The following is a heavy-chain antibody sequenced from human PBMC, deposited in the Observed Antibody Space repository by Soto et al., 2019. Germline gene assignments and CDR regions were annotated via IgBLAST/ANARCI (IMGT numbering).Heavy chain of an antibody. Sequence: WASVKVSCKASGYTFTYRYLHWVRQAPGQALEWMGWITPFNGNTNYAQKFQDRVTIARDRSMSTAYMELSSLRSEDTAMYYCARGSDTAMPPGAFGIWGQGTMVTVSS. D-gene: IGHD5-18*01. CDR3: ARGSDTAMPPGAFGI. J-gene: IGHJ3*02. CDR2: ITPFNGNT. CDR1: GYTFTYRY. V-gene: IGHV1-45*02.